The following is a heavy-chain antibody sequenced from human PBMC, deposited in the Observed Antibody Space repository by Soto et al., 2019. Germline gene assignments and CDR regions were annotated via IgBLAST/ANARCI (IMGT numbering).Heavy chain of an antibody. CDR3: ARGERQLVPNYHYYYGMDV. V-gene: IGHV1-2*04. D-gene: IGHD6-6*01. CDR1: GYALTGYY. Sequence: GASVKAACKAPGYALTGYYMHWGRQAPGQGLEWMGWINPNSGGTNYAQKFQGWVTMTRDKSISTAYMELSRLRSDDTAVYYCARGERQLVPNYHYYYGMDVWGQGTTVTVTS. CDR2: INPNSGGT. J-gene: IGHJ6*02.